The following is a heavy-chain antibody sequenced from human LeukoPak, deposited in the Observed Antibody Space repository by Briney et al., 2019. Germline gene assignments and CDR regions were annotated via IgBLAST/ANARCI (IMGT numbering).Heavy chain of an antibody. V-gene: IGHV1-24*01. J-gene: IGHJ4*02. CDR3: ATVGVSIAAAGFDY. D-gene: IGHD6-13*01. Sequence: AASVKVSCNVSGYTLTELSMHWVRQAPGKRGEWMGGFDPEDGETIYAQKFQGRVTMTEDTSTDTAYIELSSLRSEDTAVYYCATVGVSIAAAGFDYWGQGPLVTLSS. CDR2: FDPEDGET. CDR1: GYTLTELS.